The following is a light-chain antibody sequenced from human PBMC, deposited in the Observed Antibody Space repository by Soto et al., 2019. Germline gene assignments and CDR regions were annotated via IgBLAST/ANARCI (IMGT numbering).Light chain of an antibody. V-gene: IGLV2-14*03. CDR2: DVS. CDR1: SSDLGAYNY. CDR3: SSYTSGSTVV. J-gene: IGLJ2*01. Sequence: QSVLTQPASVSGSPGQSITISCTGTSSDLGAYNYVSWYQLHPGKAPKLMIYDVSNRPSGVSNRFSASKSGNTASLTISGLQAEDEADYYCSSYTSGSTVVFGGGTKLTVL.